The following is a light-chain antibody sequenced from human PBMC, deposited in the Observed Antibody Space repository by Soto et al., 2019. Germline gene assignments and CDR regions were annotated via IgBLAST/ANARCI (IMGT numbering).Light chain of an antibody. V-gene: IGKV3-20*01. Sequence: EIVLTQSPGTLSLSPGERATLSCRASQSVRSTYLAWYQQKPGQAPTLLLYDASIRATGIPDRFSGSASGTDFTLTISRLETEDVAMYYCQHYGSSRTFGQGTKVEIK. J-gene: IGKJ1*01. CDR3: QHYGSSRT. CDR1: QSVRSTY. CDR2: DAS.